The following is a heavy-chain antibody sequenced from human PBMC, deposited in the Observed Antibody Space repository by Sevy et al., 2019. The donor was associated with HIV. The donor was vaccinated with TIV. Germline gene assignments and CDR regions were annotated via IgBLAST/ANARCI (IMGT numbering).Heavy chain of an antibody. CDR1: GFQFSSYE. Sequence: GGSLRLSCAASGFQFSSYEMNWVRQAPGKGLEWVSYISSTGSVIHYADSVRGRFTIYRDNAKNSLFLQMNSLGADDTAFYYCARDYYGSGSFEFDSWGQGALVTVSS. CDR2: ISSTGSVI. CDR3: ARDYYGSGSFEFDS. V-gene: IGHV3-48*03. J-gene: IGHJ4*02. D-gene: IGHD3-10*01.